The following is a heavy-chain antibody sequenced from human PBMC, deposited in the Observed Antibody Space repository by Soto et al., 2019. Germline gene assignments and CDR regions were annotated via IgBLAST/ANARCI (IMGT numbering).Heavy chain of an antibody. CDR1: GFTFMDYW. D-gene: IGHD3-3*01. CDR2: VNTDDRRT. V-gene: IGHV3-74*01. Sequence: GGSRRLSCVTSGFTFMDYWMHWVLKVPGKGLVWVARVNTDDRRTSYADSVMGRFTISRDNAKNTLYLQMKSLSDADTAVYYCARLDDYDFWSGYVGYYFDYWGQGTLVTVSS. J-gene: IGHJ4*02. CDR3: ARLDDYDFWSGYVGYYFDY.